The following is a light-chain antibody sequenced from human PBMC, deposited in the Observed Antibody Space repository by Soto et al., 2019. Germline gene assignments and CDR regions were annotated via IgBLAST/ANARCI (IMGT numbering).Light chain of an antibody. CDR2: GGA. CDR3: QQYRTPSQT. V-gene: IGKV3-20*01. CDR1: QTIGSSY. Sequence: EIVLTQSPGTLSLSPGESATLSCRASQTIGSSYLAWYQQRPGQAPRLLIHGGANRATGIPDRFSATGSETDFTLAISRLEPEDFAVYYCQQYRTPSQTFGQGTKVE. J-gene: IGKJ1*01.